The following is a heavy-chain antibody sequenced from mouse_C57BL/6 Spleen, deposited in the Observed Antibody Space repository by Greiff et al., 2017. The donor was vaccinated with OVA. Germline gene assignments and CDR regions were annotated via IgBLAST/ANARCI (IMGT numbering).Heavy chain of an antibody. CDR2: IDPETGGT. V-gene: IGHV1-15*01. D-gene: IGHD3-3*01. Sequence: VQLQQSGAELVRPGASVTLSCKASGYTFTDYEMHWVKQTPVHGLEWIGAIDPETGGTAYNQKFKGKAILTADKSSSTAYMELRSLTSEDAAVYYGTRGGPYFDYWGQGTTLTVSS. CDR1: GYTFTDYE. CDR3: TRGGPYFDY. J-gene: IGHJ2*01.